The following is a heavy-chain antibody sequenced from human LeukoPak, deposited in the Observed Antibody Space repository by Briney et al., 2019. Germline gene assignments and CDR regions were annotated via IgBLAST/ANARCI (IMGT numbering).Heavy chain of an antibody. J-gene: IGHJ4*02. CDR2: ISGSGDST. V-gene: IGHV3-23*01. CDR3: ARGHDYGDY. CDR1: GFIFSSYA. Sequence: PGGSLRLSCAASGFIFSSYAMGWVRQAPGKGLEWVSAISGSGDSTYYADSVKGRFTISRDNSKNTLYLQMNSLRAEDTAVYYCARGHDYGDYWGQGTLVTVSS.